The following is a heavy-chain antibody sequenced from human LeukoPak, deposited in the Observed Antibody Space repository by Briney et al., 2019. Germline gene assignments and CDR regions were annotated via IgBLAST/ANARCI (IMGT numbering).Heavy chain of an antibody. V-gene: IGHV4-34*01. Sequence: PGGSLRLSCAVSGFTVSGNYMSWVRQAPGKRLEWIGEINHSGSTNYNPSLKSRVTISVDTSKNQFSLKLSSVTAADTAVYYCARSYSRFYYYYMDVWGKGTTVTISS. J-gene: IGHJ6*03. D-gene: IGHD1-26*01. CDR2: INHSGST. CDR1: GFTVSGNY. CDR3: ARSYSRFYYYYMDV.